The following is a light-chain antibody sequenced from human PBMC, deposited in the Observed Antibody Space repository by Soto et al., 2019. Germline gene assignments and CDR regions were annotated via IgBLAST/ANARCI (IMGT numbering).Light chain of an antibody. CDR3: QQSYSTLRT. V-gene: IGKV1-39*01. Sequence: DIQMTQSPSSLSESVGDRVTITCRASQSISSYLNWYQQKPGKAPKLLIYAASSLQSGVPSRFSGSGSGTDFTLTISSLQTADFATYYCQQSYSTLRTFGQGTKVDIK. CDR1: QSISSY. CDR2: AAS. J-gene: IGKJ1*01.